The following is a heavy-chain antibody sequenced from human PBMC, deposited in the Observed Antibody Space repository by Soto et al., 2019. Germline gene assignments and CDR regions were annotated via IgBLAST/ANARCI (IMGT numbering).Heavy chain of an antibody. CDR2: VSTYNGST. J-gene: IGHJ5*02. CDR1: GYTFGNYG. V-gene: IGHV1-18*01. Sequence: VASVKVSCKASGYTFGNYGITWVRKAPGQGLEWVGWVSTYNGSTDYAQKFQGRVTLTTDISTSTAYMELRSLRSDDTAVYYCARYYYDNSGFDNWSDPWGQGTLVTVSS. CDR3: ARYYYDNSGFDNWSDP. D-gene: IGHD3-22*01.